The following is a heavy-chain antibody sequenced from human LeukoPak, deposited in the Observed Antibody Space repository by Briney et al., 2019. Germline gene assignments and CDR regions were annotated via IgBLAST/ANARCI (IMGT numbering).Heavy chain of an antibody. D-gene: IGHD3-3*01. J-gene: IGHJ4*02. V-gene: IGHV3-48*01. CDR1: GFTFSSYA. Sequence: GGSLRLSCAASGFTFSSYAMSWVRQAPGKGLEWVSYITSTSKTTYYAGSVKGRFTISRDNAKNSLYLQMNSLRAEDTAVYYCARDPVFGVGGNYFDSWGQGILVTVSS. CDR2: ITSTSKTT. CDR3: ARDPVFGVGGNYFDS.